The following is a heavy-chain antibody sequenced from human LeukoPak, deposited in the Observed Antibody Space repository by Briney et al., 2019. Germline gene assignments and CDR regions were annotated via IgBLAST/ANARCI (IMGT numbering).Heavy chain of an antibody. J-gene: IGHJ3*02. CDR2: FYYSGTT. CDR1: DCSISNYY. CDR3: ARGGSLVGTTPHDTFDI. Sequence: PSETLSLTCTVSDCSISNYYWSWIRQPPGKGLEWIGFFYYSGTTNYNPSLKSRATLSIDTSKNQFSLNLRSVTAADTAVYYCARGGSLVGTTPHDTFDIWGQGTMVTVSS. D-gene: IGHD1-26*01. V-gene: IGHV4-59*01.